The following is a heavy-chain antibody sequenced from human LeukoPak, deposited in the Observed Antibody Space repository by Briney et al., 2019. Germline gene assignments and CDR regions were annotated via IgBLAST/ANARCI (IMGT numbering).Heavy chain of an antibody. CDR2: IYSGGST. V-gene: IGHV3-66*01. J-gene: IGHJ4*02. CDR3: ARDTRASLDY. Sequence: GGSLRLSCAASGFTVSSNYMSWVRQAPGKGLEWVSVIYSGGSTYYADSVKGRFTISRDNSKNTLYLQMNRLRAEDTAVYYCARDTRASLDYWGQGTLVTVSS. D-gene: IGHD2-2*01. CDR1: GFTVSSNY.